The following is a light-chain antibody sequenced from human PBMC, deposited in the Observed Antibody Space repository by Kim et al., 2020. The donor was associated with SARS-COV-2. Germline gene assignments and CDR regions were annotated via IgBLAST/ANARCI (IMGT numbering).Light chain of an antibody. CDR2: QDS. V-gene: IGLV3-1*01. CDR1: KLGDKY. J-gene: IGLJ1*01. CDR3: QAWDSSTKV. Sequence: SVSPGHAASITCSGDKLGDKYACWYQQKPGQSPVLVIYQDSKRPSGIPERFSGSNSGNTATLTISGTQAMDEADYYCQAWDSSTKVFGTGTKVTVL.